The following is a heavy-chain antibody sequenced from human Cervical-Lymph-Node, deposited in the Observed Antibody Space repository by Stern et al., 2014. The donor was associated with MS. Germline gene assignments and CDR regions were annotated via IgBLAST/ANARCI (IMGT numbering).Heavy chain of an antibody. CDR2: ISAEGTLK. D-gene: IGHD1-20*01. J-gene: IGHJ5*02. V-gene: IGHV3-30*18. CDR1: GFTFSASG. Sequence: VQLVESGGGVVQPGRSLRLSCAASGFTFSASGMHWVSQAPGKGLEWVAVISAEGTLKFYGDSVKVRFTISRDNSKNSLFLQMNSLRAEDTAVYYCAKGDNWRRLNPWGQGTLVTVSS. CDR3: AKGDNWRRLNP.